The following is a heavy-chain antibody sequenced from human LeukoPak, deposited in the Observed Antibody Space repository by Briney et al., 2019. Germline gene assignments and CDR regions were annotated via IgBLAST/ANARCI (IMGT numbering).Heavy chain of an antibody. J-gene: IGHJ6*02. V-gene: IGHV3-33*01. CDR3: ARDQTYYYYGVDV. Sequence: GGSLRLSCAASGFTFSSYGMHWVRQAPGKGLEWVAVIWYDGRNKYYADSVKGRFTISRDNSKNTLYLQMNSLRAEDAAVYYCARDQTYYYYGVDVWGQGTTVTVSS. CDR2: IWYDGRNK. CDR1: GFTFSSYG.